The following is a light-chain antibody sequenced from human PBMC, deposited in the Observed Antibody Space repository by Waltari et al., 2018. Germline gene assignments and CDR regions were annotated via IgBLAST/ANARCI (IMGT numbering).Light chain of an antibody. CDR3: QQRRDWPLT. CDR2: DKS. V-gene: IGKV3-11*01. Sequence: DIVLTQSPAILSLSPGERASLSCRASQSVTNYLAWYQQKPGQAPRLLIYDKSNRATGIPARFSGSGFGTDFTLTISSLEPEDFAIYYCQQRRDWPLTFGGGTKVEIK. J-gene: IGKJ4*01. CDR1: QSVTNY.